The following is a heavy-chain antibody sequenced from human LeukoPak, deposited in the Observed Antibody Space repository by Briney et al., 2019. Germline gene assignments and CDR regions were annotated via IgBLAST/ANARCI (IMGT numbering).Heavy chain of an antibody. CDR1: GYTFTSYG. D-gene: IGHD3-3*01. CDR2: ISAYNGNT. Sequence: ASVKVSCKASGYTFTSYGISWVRQAPGQGLEWMGWISAYNGNTNYAQKLQGRVTMTTDTSTSTAYMELRSLRSDDTAVYYCARWGTYYDFWSGYQGGYYFDYWGQGTLVTVSS. J-gene: IGHJ4*02. V-gene: IGHV1-18*01. CDR3: ARWGTYYDFWSGYQGGYYFDY.